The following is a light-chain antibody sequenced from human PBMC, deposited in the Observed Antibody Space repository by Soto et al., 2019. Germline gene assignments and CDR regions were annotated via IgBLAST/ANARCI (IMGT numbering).Light chain of an antibody. CDR1: QSVSSSR. J-gene: IGKJ5*01. CDR3: QQRKSWGTGNT. Sequence: EIVLTQSPGTLSLSPGERATLSCRASQSVSSSRLAWYGQKPGQAPRLLIYGAPSRATGIPDRFSGSGSGTDFTHSNRSLEPEEFADYCGQQRKSWGTGNTFGQGTRLEIK. V-gene: IGKV3D-20*02. CDR2: GAP.